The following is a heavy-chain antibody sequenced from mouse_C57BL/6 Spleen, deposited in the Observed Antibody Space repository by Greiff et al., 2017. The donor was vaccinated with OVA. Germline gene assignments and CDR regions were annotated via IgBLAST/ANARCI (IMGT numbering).Heavy chain of an antibody. CDR3: ANYYGSSYGWFAY. CDR2: IYPGSGST. Sequence: VQLQQPGAELVKPGASVKMSCKASGYTFTSYWITWVKQRPGQGLEWIGDIYPGSGSTNYNEKFKSKATLTVDTSSSTAYMQLSSLTSEDSAVYYCANYYGSSYGWFAYWGQGTLVTVSA. CDR1: GYTFTSYW. D-gene: IGHD1-1*01. V-gene: IGHV1-55*01. J-gene: IGHJ3*01.